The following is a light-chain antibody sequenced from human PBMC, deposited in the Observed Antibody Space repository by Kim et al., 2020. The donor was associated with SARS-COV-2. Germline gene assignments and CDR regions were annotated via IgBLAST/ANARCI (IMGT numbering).Light chain of an antibody. J-gene: IGKJ1*01. Sequence: ASVGDRVTITCRARQSISTWLAWYQDKPGKAPKLLIHDVSSLESGVPSRFSGSGSGTEFTLTISSLQPDDYATYYCQQYDTNSRTFGRGTKVDIK. CDR1: QSISTW. CDR3: QQYDTNSRT. CDR2: DVS. V-gene: IGKV1-5*01.